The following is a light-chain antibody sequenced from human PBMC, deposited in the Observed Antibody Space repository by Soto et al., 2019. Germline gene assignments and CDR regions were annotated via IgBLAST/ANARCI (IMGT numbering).Light chain of an antibody. J-gene: IGKJ4*01. CDR1: QSVSSNY. V-gene: IGKV3-20*01. CDR3: QHYGSSPLT. Sequence: EIVLTQSPGTLSLSPGERATLSCRASQSVSSNYLAWYQQKPGQAPRLLIYGASSRATGIPDRFSGSGSGTDFTLTISRLEPEDFAVYNCQHYGSSPLTFCGGTKVEIK. CDR2: GAS.